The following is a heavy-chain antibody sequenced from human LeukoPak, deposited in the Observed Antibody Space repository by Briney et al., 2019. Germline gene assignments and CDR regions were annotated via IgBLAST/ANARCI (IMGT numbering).Heavy chain of an antibody. CDR1: GGSISSGGYY. Sequence: SETPSLTCTVSGGSISSGGYYWSWIRQHPGKGLEWIGYIYYSGSTYYNPSLKSRVTISVDTSKNQFSLKLSSVTAADTAVYYCARFVGSVVPAPYYFDYWGQGTLVTVSA. D-gene: IGHD2-2*01. CDR2: IYYSGST. J-gene: IGHJ4*02. CDR3: ARFVGSVVPAPYYFDY. V-gene: IGHV4-31*03.